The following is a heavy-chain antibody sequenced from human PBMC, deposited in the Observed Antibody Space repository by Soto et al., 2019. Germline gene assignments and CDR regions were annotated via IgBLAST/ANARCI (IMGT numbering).Heavy chain of an antibody. Sequence: SETLSLTCTVSGGSISSYYWSWIRQPPGKGLEWIGYIYYSGSTNYNPSLKSRVTISVDTSKNQFSLKLSSVTAADTAVYYCARGTYCSGGSCYSDYYYYYYMDVWGRGTTVTVSS. CDR3: ARGTYCSGGSCYSDYYYYYYMDV. J-gene: IGHJ6*03. CDR2: IYYSGST. CDR1: GGSISSYY. D-gene: IGHD2-15*01. V-gene: IGHV4-59*01.